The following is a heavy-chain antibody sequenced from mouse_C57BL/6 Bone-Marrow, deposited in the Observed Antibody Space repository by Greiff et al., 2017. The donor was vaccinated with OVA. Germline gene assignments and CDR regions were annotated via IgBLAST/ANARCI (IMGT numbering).Heavy chain of an antibody. CDR1: GYTFTSYT. CDR3: TSGYYFDY. Sequence: QVQLQQSGAELARPGASVKMSCKASGYTFTSYTIHWVKQRPGQGLEWIGYIDPTNDYTNYNQKFKGKATLTADKSSSTAYMQLSILTSEDSAVYYCTSGYYFDYWGQGTTLTVSS. J-gene: IGHJ2*01. V-gene: IGHV1-4*01. CDR2: IDPTNDYT.